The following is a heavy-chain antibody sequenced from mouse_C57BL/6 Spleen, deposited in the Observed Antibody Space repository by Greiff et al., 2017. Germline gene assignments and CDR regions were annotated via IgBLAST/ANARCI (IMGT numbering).Heavy chain of an antibody. V-gene: IGHV5-12*01. J-gene: IGHJ4*01. CDR2: ISNGGGST. CDR3: ACAYYSNYVYYAMDY. Sequence: DVKLVESGGGLVKPGGSLKLSCAASGFTFSDYGMHWVRQAPEKGLEWIAYISNGGGSTYYPDTVKGLFTISRDNAKNTLYLQISRLKSEDTAMYDCACAYYSNYVYYAMDYWGQGTSVTVSS. CDR1: GFTFSDYG. D-gene: IGHD2-5*01.